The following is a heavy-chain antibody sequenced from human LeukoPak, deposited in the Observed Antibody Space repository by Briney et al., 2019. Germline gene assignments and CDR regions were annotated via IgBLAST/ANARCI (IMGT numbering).Heavy chain of an antibody. V-gene: IGHV1-18*04. CDR1: GYTFTGYY. Sequence: GASVKVSCKASGYTFTGYYMHWVRQAPGQGLEWMGWISAYNGNTNYAQKLQGRVTMTTDTSTSTAYMELRSLRSDDTAVYYCAREAVVRYPDYWGQGTLVTVSS. CDR3: AREAVVRYPDY. D-gene: IGHD3-9*01. J-gene: IGHJ4*02. CDR2: ISAYNGNT.